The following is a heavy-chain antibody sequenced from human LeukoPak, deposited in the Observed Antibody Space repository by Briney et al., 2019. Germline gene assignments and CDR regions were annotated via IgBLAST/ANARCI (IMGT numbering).Heavy chain of an antibody. D-gene: IGHD5-18*01. CDR3: AKAMASGYSYFDY. Sequence: GGSLRLSCAASGFTFDDYAMHWVRQAPGKGLEWVSGISWNSGSIGYADSVKGRSTISRDNAKNSLYLQMNSLRAEDTALYYCAKAMASGYSYFDYWGQGTLVTVSS. V-gene: IGHV3-9*01. CDR2: ISWNSGSI. J-gene: IGHJ4*02. CDR1: GFTFDDYA.